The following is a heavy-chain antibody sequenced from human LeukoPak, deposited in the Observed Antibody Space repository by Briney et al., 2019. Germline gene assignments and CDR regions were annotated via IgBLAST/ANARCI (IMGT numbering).Heavy chain of an antibody. V-gene: IGHV3-23*01. J-gene: IGHJ4*01. CDR2: ISGSAITT. D-gene: IGHD4/OR15-4a*01. CDR3: AKGVMTMVITYFDH. CDR1: GFNFITRA. Sequence: PGGSLRLSCAASGFNFITRAMTWVRQTPGKGLEWVASISGSAITTHYAESAKGRFTISRDNSKNTLFLQMNNLRADDTAVYYCAKGVMTMVITYFDHWGHGTLVAVSS.